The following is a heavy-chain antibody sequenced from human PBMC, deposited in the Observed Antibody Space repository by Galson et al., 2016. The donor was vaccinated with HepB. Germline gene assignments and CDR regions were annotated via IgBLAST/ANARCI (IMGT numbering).Heavy chain of an antibody. V-gene: IGHV4-59*01. CDR1: GGSIGSYY. CDR2: IYYSGST. J-gene: IGHJ4*02. Sequence: SETLSLTCTISGGSIGSYYWTWIRQPPGKGLEWIGYIYYSGSTRYNSSFESRVTISVDTSKKQFSLQCRSVTVADTAVYYCARDRREALRGPGFQRVFDVWGQGALVAVSS. CDR3: ARDRREALRGPGFQRVFDV. D-gene: IGHD3-3*01.